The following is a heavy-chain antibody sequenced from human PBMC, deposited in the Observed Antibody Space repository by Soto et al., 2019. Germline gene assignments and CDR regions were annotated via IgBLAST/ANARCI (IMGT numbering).Heavy chain of an antibody. J-gene: IGHJ4*02. V-gene: IGHV3-21*01. CDR1: GFTFSSYS. Sequence: PGGSLRLSCAASGFTFSSYSMNWVRQAPAKGLDWVSSISSSSSYIYYADSVKGRFTISRDNAKNSLYLQMNSLRAEDTAVYYCARSSPQYYYDSSGYYSYFDYWGQGTLVTVSS. CDR2: ISSSSSYI. D-gene: IGHD3-22*01. CDR3: ARSSPQYYYDSSGYYSYFDY.